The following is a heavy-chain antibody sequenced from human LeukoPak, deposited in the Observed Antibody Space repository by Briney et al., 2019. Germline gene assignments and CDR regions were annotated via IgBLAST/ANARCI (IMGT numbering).Heavy chain of an antibody. D-gene: IGHD5-12*01. CDR3: ATVANANEYFQH. CDR1: RYTLTELS. Sequence: ASVNVSCEVSRYTLTELSMGSVPQTPGKRLGWVGGFDPEDGETIYAQKVQGRVTMTEDTSTDTAYMELSSLRSEDRAVYYGATVANANEYFQHWGQGTLVNVS. V-gene: IGHV1-24*01. J-gene: IGHJ1*01. CDR2: FDPEDGET.